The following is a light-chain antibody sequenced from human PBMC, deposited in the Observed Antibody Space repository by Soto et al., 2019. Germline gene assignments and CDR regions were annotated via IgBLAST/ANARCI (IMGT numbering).Light chain of an antibody. Sequence: QSVLTQPRSVSGSPGQSVTISCTGTSSDVGDYNYVSWYQQYPGKAPKLVIYDVSKRPSGVPDRFSGSKSGNTASLTISGLQAEDEAEYYGCSFAVSYTFWVFGGGTKLTVL. CDR3: CSFAVSYTFWV. CDR1: SSDVGDYNY. J-gene: IGLJ3*02. V-gene: IGLV2-11*01. CDR2: DVS.